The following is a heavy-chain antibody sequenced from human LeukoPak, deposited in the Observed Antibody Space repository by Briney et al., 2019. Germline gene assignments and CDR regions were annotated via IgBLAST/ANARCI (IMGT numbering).Heavy chain of an antibody. Sequence: TGGSLRLSCAASGFTFSSYWMHWVRHAPGKGLVWVSRINKDGSSTTYADSVKGQFTISRDNAENTLYLQLSSLRGEDTAVYYCARPKDSGDSVVAFDSWGQGTLVTVSS. V-gene: IGHV3-74*01. J-gene: IGHJ4*02. CDR3: ARPKDSGDSVVAFDS. CDR1: GFTFSSYW. D-gene: IGHD4-17*01. CDR2: INKDGSST.